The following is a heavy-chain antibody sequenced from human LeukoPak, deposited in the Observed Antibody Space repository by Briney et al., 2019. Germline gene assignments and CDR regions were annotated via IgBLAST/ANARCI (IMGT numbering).Heavy chain of an antibody. Sequence: GGSLRLSCAASRFTFSSYAMSWVRQAPGKGLEWVSAISGSGGSTYYADSVKGRFTISRDNSKNPLYLQMNSLRAEDTAVYYCAKSYCGGDCPFDYWGQGTLVTVSS. CDR1: RFTFSSYA. V-gene: IGHV3-23*01. D-gene: IGHD2-21*02. CDR3: AKSYCGGDCPFDY. CDR2: ISGSGGST. J-gene: IGHJ4*02.